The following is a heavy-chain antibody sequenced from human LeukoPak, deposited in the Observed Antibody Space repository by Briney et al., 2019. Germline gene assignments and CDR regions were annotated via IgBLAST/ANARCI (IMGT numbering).Heavy chain of an antibody. D-gene: IGHD3-10*01. J-gene: IGHJ3*02. CDR1: GGSISSSSYY. Sequence: PSETLSLTCTVSGGSISSSSYYWGWIRQPPGKGLEWIGSIYYSGSTYYNPSLKSRVTISVDTSTNQFSLKLSSVSATDTAVYYCPRVGFAEATFAFDIWGQGTLVTVSS. V-gene: IGHV4-39*07. CDR3: PRVGFAEATFAFDI. CDR2: IYYSGST.